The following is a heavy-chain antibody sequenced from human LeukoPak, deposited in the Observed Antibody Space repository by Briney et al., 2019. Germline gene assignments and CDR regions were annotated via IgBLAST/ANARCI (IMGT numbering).Heavy chain of an antibody. CDR3: TTGRHYDSSGYYQVYQY. V-gene: IGHV3-15*01. J-gene: IGHJ1*01. CDR1: GFTFGNAW. Sequence: GGSLRLSCAASGFTFGNAWMTWVRQAPGKGLEWVGRIKSKSAGGTTDYAAPVKGRFTISRDDSKNMLCLQMNSLKTEDTAVYYCTTGRHYDSSGYYQVYQYWGQGTLVTVSS. CDR2: IKSKSAGGTT. D-gene: IGHD3-22*01.